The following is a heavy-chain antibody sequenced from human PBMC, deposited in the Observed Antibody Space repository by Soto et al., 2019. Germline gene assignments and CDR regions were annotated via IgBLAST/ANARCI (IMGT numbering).Heavy chain of an antibody. D-gene: IGHD5-12*01. CDR2: IIPIFGTA. CDR1: GGTFSSYA. CDR3: ARDPDLYDSPYPYAFDI. Sequence: SVKVSCKASGGTFSSYAISWVRQAPGQGPEWMGGIIPIFGTANYAQKFQGRVTITADKSTSTAYMELSSLRSEDTAVYYCARDPDLYDSPYPYAFDIWGQGTMVTVSS. V-gene: IGHV1-69*06. J-gene: IGHJ3*02.